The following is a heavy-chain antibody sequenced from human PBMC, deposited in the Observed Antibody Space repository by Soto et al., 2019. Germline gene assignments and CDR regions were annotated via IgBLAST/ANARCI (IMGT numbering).Heavy chain of an antibody. D-gene: IGHD2-15*01. J-gene: IGHJ2*01. CDR2: IGPYEGVT. Sequence: QVQLVQSGAEVKKPGASVRVSCKASGYTFNDYGISWVRQAPGQGLEWMGWIGPYEGVTNHAQTFQGRVTMTVDTSTNTADMELRSLRSDDTALYYCARCYCSVGSCYTCWHFDLWGPGTLVTVTA. CDR1: GYTFNDYG. CDR3: ARCYCSVGSCYTCWHFDL. V-gene: IGHV1-18*01.